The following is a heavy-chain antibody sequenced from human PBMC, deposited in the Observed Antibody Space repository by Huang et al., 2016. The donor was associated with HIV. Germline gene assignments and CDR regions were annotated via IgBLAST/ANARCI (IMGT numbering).Heavy chain of an antibody. CDR3: VRDGKQMAPHFDY. D-gene: IGHD2-8*01. Sequence: QVRLQQWGAGRLKPSETLSLTCAVYGGSFSTYYWTWIRQPPGKGVEWIGEINDSGDTNYNSSLKSRVTMSVDTSKNQFSLRLNSVTAADTAVYYCVRDGKQMAPHFDYWGQGTLVTVSS. J-gene: IGHJ4*02. CDR2: INDSGDT. CDR1: GGSFSTYY. V-gene: IGHV4-34*02.